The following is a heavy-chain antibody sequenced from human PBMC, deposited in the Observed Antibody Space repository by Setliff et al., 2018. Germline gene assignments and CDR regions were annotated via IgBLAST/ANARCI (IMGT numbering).Heavy chain of an antibody. Sequence: RASVKVSCKASGGTFNSYAISWVRQAPGQGLEWMGGIIPIFGSANYARKFQGRVTVTADESTSTAYMELSSLRSEDTAVYYCARGSVEYSRGWYYFDYWAQGTLVTVSS. D-gene: IGHD6-19*01. CDR1: GGTFNSYA. CDR3: ARGSVEYSRGWYYFDY. V-gene: IGHV1-69*13. CDR2: IIPIFGSA. J-gene: IGHJ4*02.